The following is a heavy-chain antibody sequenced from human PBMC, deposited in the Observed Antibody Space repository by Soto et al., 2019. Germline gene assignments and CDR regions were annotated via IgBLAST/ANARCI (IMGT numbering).Heavy chain of an antibody. Sequence: SETLSLTCAVSSGSISSSNWWSWVRQPPGKGLEWIGEIYHSGSTNYNPSLKSRVTISVDKSKNQFSLKLSSVTAADTAVYYCARTAHYYYYYMDVWGKGTTVTVSS. CDR1: SGSISSSNW. CDR2: IYHSGST. J-gene: IGHJ6*03. V-gene: IGHV4-4*02. CDR3: ARTAHYYYYYMDV.